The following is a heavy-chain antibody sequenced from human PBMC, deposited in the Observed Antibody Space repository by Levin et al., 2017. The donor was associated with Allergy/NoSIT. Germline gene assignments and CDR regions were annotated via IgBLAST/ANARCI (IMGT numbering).Heavy chain of an antibody. CDR1: GYTFTSYY. Sequence: GESLKISCKASGYTFTSYYMHWVRQAPGQGLEWMGIINPSGGSTSYAQKFQGRVTMTRDTSTSTVYMELSSLRSEDTAVYYCARGSGTTVIVFDYWGQGTLVTVSS. CDR2: INPSGGST. CDR3: ARGSGTTVIVFDY. D-gene: IGHD4-17*01. J-gene: IGHJ4*02. V-gene: IGHV1-46*01.